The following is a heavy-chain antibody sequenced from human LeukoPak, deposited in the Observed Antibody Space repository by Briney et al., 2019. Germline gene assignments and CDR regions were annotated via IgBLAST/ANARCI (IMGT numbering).Heavy chain of an antibody. CDR2: INPNSGYT. Sequence: GASVKVSCKASGYTFTSYYMHWVRQAPGQGLESMGWINPNSGYTNYAQKFQGRVAVTRDTSISTAYMELSSLRSDDTAVYYCAMGFTAAGFDIWGQGTMVTVSS. CDR3: AMGFTAAGFDI. D-gene: IGHD2-15*01. J-gene: IGHJ3*02. V-gene: IGHV1-2*02. CDR1: GYTFTSYY.